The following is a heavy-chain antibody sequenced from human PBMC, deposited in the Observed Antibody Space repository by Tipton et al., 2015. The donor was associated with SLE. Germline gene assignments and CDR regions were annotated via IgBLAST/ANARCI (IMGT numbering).Heavy chain of an antibody. CDR3: VRSAGPFDY. V-gene: IGHV3-21*01. CDR1: GFTFSGYR. Sequence: GSLRLSCEASGFTFSGYRMNWVRQAPGKGLEWVSSISSSSSSIYYADSVKGRFTISRDNARNSLLLQMSSLRAEDTATYYCVRSAGPFDYWGQGALVTVSS. CDR2: ISSSSSSI. J-gene: IGHJ4*02.